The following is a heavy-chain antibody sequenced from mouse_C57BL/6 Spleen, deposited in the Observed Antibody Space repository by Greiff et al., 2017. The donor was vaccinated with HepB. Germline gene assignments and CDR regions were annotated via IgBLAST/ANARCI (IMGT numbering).Heavy chain of an antibody. J-gene: IGHJ4*01. CDR2: ISSGSSTI. Sequence: EVQLVESGGGLVKPGGSLKLSCAASGFTFSDYGMHWVRQAPEKGLEWVAYISSGSSTIYYADTVKGRFTISRDNAKNTLFLRMTSLRSEDTAMYYCARDYSNDDYAMDYWGQGTSVTVSS. CDR3: ARDYSNDDYAMDY. V-gene: IGHV5-17*01. D-gene: IGHD2-12*01. CDR1: GFTFSDYG.